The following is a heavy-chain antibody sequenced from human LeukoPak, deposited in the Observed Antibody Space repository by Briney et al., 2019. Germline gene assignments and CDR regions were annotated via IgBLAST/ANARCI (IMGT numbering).Heavy chain of an antibody. J-gene: IGHJ4*02. Sequence: SETLSLTCTVSGGSISSSSYYWGWIRQPPGKGLEWIVGIYYSGSTYYNPSLKSRVTISVDTSKNQFSLKLSSVTAADTAVYYCARHRGRYYDSGGYYYFDYWGQGTLVTVSS. CDR3: ARHRGRYYDSGGYYYFDY. V-gene: IGHV4-39*01. CDR1: GGSISSSSYY. CDR2: IYYSGST. D-gene: IGHD3-10*01.